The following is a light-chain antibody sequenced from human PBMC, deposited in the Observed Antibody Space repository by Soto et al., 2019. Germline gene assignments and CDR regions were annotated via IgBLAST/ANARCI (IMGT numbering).Light chain of an antibody. J-gene: IGKJ1*01. Sequence: DIQRTHSPSTLSSSIGDRVTITCRARRSVNKWLDWYRQKAGKAPKLLISDATNLERGVPSRFSGSGSGTEFTLSISRLKPDDFATYYCPQYDSYSPSWPFGQGPRV. CDR3: PQYDSYSPSWP. CDR1: RSVNKW. V-gene: IGKV1-5*01. CDR2: DAT.